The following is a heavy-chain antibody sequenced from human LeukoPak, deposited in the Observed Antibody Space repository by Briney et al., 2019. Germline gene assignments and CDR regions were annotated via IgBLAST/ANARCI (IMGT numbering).Heavy chain of an antibody. V-gene: IGHV4-39*01. D-gene: IGHD6-19*01. CDR3: ARHASVDGNWPRPLDY. CDR1: GDSITTNNYY. CDR2: FFNTGST. Sequence: SETLSLTCTVSGDSITTNNYYWGWIRQPPGKGLEWIGSFFNTGSTYYNPSLKSRLSISVYTSKIRFSLTLTSVTAADTAVYYCARHASVDGNWPRPLDYWGQGSLVTVSS. J-gene: IGHJ4*02.